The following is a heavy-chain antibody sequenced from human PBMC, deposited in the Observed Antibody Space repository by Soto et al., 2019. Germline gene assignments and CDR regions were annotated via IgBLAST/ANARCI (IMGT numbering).Heavy chain of an antibody. V-gene: IGHV1-69*01. CDR2: IIHIFGTA. J-gene: IGHJ6*02. CDR1: GGTFSSYA. D-gene: IGHD1-26*01. CDR3: ARKVVGATRGYYYYGMDV. Sequence: QVQLVQSGAEVKKPGSSVKVSCKASGGTFSSYAISWVRQAPGQGLEWMGGIIHIFGTANYAQKFQGRVTITADESTSTAYMELSSLRSEDTAVYYCARKVVGATRGYYYYGMDVWGQGTTVTVSS.